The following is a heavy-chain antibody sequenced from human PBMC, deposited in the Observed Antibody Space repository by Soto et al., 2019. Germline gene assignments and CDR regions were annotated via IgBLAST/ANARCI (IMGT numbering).Heavy chain of an antibody. J-gene: IGHJ3*02. CDR1: GGTFSSYA. CDR2: IIPIFGTA. CDR3: ARPSARDGYNYNDAFDI. D-gene: IGHD5-12*01. Sequence: SVKVSCKASGGTFSSYAISWVRQAPGQGLEWMGGIIPIFGTANYAQKFQGRVTITADESTSTAYMELSSLRSEDTAVYYCARPSARDGYNYNDAFDIWGQGTMVTVS. V-gene: IGHV1-69*13.